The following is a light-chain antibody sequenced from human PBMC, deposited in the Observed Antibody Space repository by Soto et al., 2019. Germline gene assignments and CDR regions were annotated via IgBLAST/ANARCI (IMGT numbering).Light chain of an antibody. V-gene: IGKV1-5*01. J-gene: IGKJ1*01. CDR1: QSISSW. CDR2: DAS. CDR3: QQYNSYPWT. Sequence: DNQMTQSPYTLSASVGDRVTITCRASQSISSWLAWYQQKPGKAPKLLIYDASSLESGVPSRFSGSGSGTEFTLSISSLQPDDLATYYCQQYNSYPWTFGQGTKVEIK.